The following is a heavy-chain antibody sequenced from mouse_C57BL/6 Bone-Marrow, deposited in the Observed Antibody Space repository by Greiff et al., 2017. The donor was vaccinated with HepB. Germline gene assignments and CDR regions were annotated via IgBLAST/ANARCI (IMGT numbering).Heavy chain of an antibody. D-gene: IGHD1-1*01. J-gene: IGHJ2*01. V-gene: IGHV1-5*01. CDR2: IYPGNSDT. CDR1: GYTFTSYW. CDR3: TSYYYGSSYSFDY. Sequence: EVKVVESGTVLARPGASVKMSCKTSGYTFTSYWMHWVKQRPGQGLEWIGAIYPGNSDTSYNQKFKGKAKLTAVTSASTAYMELSSLTNEDSAVYYCTSYYYGSSYSFDYWGQGTTLTVSS.